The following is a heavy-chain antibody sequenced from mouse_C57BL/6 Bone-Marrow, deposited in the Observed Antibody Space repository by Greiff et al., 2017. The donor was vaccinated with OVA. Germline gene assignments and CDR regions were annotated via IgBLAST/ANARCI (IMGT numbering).Heavy chain of an antibody. Sequence: EVKLVESWGGLVKPGGSLKLSCAASGFTFSSYAMSWVRQTPEKRLEWVATISDGGSYTYYPDNVKGRFTISRDNAKNNLYLQMSHLKSEDTAMYYCARASITTVVSNWYFDVWGTGTTVTVSS. D-gene: IGHD1-1*01. J-gene: IGHJ1*03. CDR1: GFTFSSYA. CDR2: ISDGGSYT. CDR3: ARASITTVVSNWYFDV. V-gene: IGHV5-4*03.